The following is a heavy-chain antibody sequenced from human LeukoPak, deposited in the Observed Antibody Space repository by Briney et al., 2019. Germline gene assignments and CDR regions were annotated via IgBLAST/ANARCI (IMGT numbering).Heavy chain of an antibody. CDR1: GLTFSSSW. CDR3: ARAVSGWQAIDY. V-gene: IGHV3-74*01. J-gene: IGHJ4*02. Sequence: GGSLRLSCAASGLTFSSSWMYWVCQAPGKGLVWVSDINSDGSNTRYADSVRGRFTISRDNAKEMVHLQMNSLRAEDTAVYYCARAVSGWQAIDYWGQGTLVTVSS. CDR2: INSDGSNT. D-gene: IGHD6-19*01.